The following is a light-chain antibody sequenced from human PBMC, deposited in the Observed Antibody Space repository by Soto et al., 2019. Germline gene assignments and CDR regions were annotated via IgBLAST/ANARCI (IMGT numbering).Light chain of an antibody. V-gene: IGLV2-14*02. CDR2: DVT. CDR3: CSYIGSYSYV. J-gene: IGLJ1*01. CDR1: SSDVGTYNL. Sequence: QSVLTQPASVSGSPGQSITISCSGTSSDVGTYNLVSWYQQYPGKAPRLMIYDVTKRPSGVPNRFSGSKSGNTASLTISGLQAEDEADYYCCSYIGSYSYVFGTGTKVTVL.